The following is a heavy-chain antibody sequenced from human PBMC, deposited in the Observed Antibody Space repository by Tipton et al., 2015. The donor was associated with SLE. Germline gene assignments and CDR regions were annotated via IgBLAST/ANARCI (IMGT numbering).Heavy chain of an antibody. CDR1: GGSISSYY. CDR3: TRVDTVVPYWFDY. Sequence: TLSLTCTVSGGSISSYYWNWIRQPPGKGLEWIGYIYYSGSTNYNPSLKSRVTISVDTSKNQFSLKLSSVTAADTAAYYCTRVDTVVPYWFDYWGQGTLVTVSS. CDR2: IYYSGST. D-gene: IGHD5-12*01. J-gene: IGHJ4*02. V-gene: IGHV4-59*01.